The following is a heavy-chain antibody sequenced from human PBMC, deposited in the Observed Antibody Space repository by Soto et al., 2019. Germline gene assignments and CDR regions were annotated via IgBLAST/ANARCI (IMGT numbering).Heavy chain of an antibody. CDR1: GGTFSSYA. D-gene: IGHD2-15*01. V-gene: IGHV1-69*12. Sequence: QVQLVQSGAEVKKPVSSVKVSCKASGGTFSSYAISWVRQSPGQGLEWMGGIIPIFGTANYAQKFQGRVTITADESTSTAYMELSSLRSEDTAVYYCATPGSHLDYYYGMDVGGQGTTVTVSS. CDR3: ATPGSHLDYYYGMDV. CDR2: IIPIFGTA. J-gene: IGHJ6*02.